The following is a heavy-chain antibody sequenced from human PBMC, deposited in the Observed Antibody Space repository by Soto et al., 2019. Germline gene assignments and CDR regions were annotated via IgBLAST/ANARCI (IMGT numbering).Heavy chain of an antibody. D-gene: IGHD2-2*01. CDR2: ISGSGGST. V-gene: IGHV3-23*01. Sequence: EVQLLESGGGLVQPGGSLRLSCAASGFTFSSYAMSWVRQAPGKGLEWVSAISGSGGSTYYADSVKGRFTISRDNSKNTLYLQMNSLRAEDTAVYYCAKDRGVGKVVPAADIFDYWGQGTLVTVSS. CDR3: AKDRGVGKVVPAADIFDY. CDR1: GFTFSSYA. J-gene: IGHJ4*02.